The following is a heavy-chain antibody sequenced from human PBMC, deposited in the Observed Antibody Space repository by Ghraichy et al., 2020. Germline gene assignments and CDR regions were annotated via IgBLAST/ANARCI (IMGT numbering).Heavy chain of an antibody. J-gene: IGHJ4*02. Sequence: SDTLPLTCAVYGGSFSGYYWSWIRQPPGKGLEWIGEINHSGSTNYNPSLKSRVTISVDTSKNQFSLKLSSVTAADTAVYYCARGGGYCTNGVCYTHDYWGQGTLVTVSS. CDR2: INHSGST. D-gene: IGHD2-8*01. CDR1: GGSFSGYY. CDR3: ARGGGYCTNGVCYTHDY. V-gene: IGHV4-34*01.